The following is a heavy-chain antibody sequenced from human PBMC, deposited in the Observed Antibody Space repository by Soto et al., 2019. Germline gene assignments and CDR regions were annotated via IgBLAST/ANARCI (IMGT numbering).Heavy chain of an antibody. V-gene: IGHV1-18*01. CDR1: GYTFTSYG. D-gene: IGHD3-22*01. CDR2: ISAYNGNT. CDR3: ARVGTYYYDSSGYYYRDAFDY. Sequence: ASVKVSCKASGYTFTSYGISWVRQAPGQGLEWMGWISAYNGNTHYAQKLQGRVTMTTDTSTSTAYMELRSLRSDDTAVYYCARVGTYYYDSSGYYYRDAFDYWGQGTLVTVSS. J-gene: IGHJ4*02.